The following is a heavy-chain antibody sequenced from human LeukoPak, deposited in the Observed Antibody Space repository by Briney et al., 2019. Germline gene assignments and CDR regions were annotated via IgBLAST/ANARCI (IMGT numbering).Heavy chain of an antibody. CDR3: ARQLPTAAADTRGYFDY. V-gene: IGHV4-39*01. CDR1: AGSISNGDYY. D-gene: IGHD6-25*01. Sequence: SETLSLTCSVSAGSISNGDYYWGWIRQAPGKGLEWIGCIFYGESTHYNPSLKGRATISVDTSKNQFSLKLTSATAADAAIYYCARQLPTAAADTRGYFDYWGQGTVVTVSS. CDR2: IFYGEST. J-gene: IGHJ4*01.